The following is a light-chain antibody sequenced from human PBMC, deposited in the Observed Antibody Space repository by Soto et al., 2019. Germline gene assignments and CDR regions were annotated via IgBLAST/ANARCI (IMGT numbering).Light chain of an antibody. CDR3: QQYNVYWT. V-gene: IGKV1-5*03. CDR1: QTISSW. J-gene: IGKJ1*01. CDR2: KAS. Sequence: DIQMTQSPSTLSGSVGDRVTITCRASQTISSWLAWYQQKPGKAPKLLIYKASTLESGVPSRFGGSGSGTEFTLTISSLQPDDFATYYCQQYNVYWTFGQGTKVDIK.